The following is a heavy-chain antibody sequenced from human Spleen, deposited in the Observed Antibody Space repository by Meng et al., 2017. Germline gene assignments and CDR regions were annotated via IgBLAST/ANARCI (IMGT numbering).Heavy chain of an antibody. Sequence: GESLKISCAASGFTFSSYAMSWVRQAPGKGLEWVSAISGSGGSTYYADSVKGRFTISRDNSKNTLYLQMNSLRAEDTAVYYCAKWGPPGALDYYYDSSSTSFDYWGQGTLVTVSS. J-gene: IGHJ4*02. V-gene: IGHV3-23*01. CDR3: AKWGPPGALDYYYDSSSTSFDY. CDR1: GFTFSSYA. CDR2: ISGSGGST. D-gene: IGHD3-22*01.